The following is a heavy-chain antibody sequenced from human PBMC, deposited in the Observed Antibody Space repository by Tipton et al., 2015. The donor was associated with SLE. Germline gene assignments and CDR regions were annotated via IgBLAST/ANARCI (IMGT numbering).Heavy chain of an antibody. V-gene: IGHV3-9*01. CDR3: AKARSHGPANY. D-gene: IGHD4-17*01. CDR1: GFTFDDYA. Sequence: SLRLSCAASGFTFDDYAMHWVRQAPGKGLEWASGISWNSGSIGYADSVKGRFTISRDNAKNSLYLQMNSLRAEDTALYYCAKARSHGPANYWGQGTLVTVSS. J-gene: IGHJ4*02. CDR2: ISWNSGSI.